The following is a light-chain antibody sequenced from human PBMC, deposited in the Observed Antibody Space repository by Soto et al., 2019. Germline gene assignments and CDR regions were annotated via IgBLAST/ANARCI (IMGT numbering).Light chain of an antibody. V-gene: IGLV3-21*02. CDR2: DDS. Sequence: SYELTQAPSVSVAPGQTASITCGGDSVGSKSVHWYQQKPGQAPKLVVFDDSDRPSGITERFSGSNSGNTATLAISRVEVGDEADYYCQVWGGTSDHVVFGGGTKLTVL. J-gene: IGLJ2*01. CDR1: SVGSKS. CDR3: QVWGGTSDHVV.